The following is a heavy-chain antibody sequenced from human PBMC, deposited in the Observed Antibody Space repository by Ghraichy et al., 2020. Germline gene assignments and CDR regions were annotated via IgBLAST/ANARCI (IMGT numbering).Heavy chain of an antibody. V-gene: IGHV4-59*01. Sequence: SETLSLTCTVSGGSISSYYWRWIRQPPGKGLEWIGYIYYTGTTNYNPSLKSRLTISVDTSTNHFSLRLSSVTAADTAIYYCARYTVAAAGSFYYFDYWGQGKLVTVSS. J-gene: IGHJ4*02. CDR1: GGSISSYY. CDR3: ARYTVAAAGSFYYFDY. CDR2: IYYTGTT. D-gene: IGHD6-13*01.